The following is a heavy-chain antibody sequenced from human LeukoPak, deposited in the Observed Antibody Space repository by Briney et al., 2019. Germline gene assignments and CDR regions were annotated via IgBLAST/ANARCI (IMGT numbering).Heavy chain of an antibody. D-gene: IGHD3-10*01. V-gene: IGHV1-2*02. CDR2: INPNSGGT. CDR3: ARDSSHYGSGSYYNTYYFDY. J-gene: IGHJ4*02. CDR1: GYTFTVYY. Sequence: ASVTVSCTASGYTFTVYYVHWVRQAPGQGLEWLGWINPNSGGTNYAQKFQGRVTMPRDTSMSTAYMELSRLRSDDTAVYYCARDSSHYGSGSYYNTYYFDYWGQGSLVTVSS.